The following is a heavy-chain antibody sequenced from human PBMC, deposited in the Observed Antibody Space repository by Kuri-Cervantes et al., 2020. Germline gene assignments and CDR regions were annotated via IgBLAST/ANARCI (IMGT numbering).Heavy chain of an antibody. Sequence: SETLSLTCTVSGGSISSSSYYWGWIRQPPGKGLEWIGSIYYSGSTNYNPSLKSRVTISVDTSKNQFSLKLSSVTAADTAVYYCAGTSMVRGVIRSHYYYYGMDVWGQGTTVTVSS. CDR3: AGTSMVRGVIRSHYYYYGMDV. J-gene: IGHJ6*02. CDR1: GGSISSSSYY. CDR2: IYYSGST. V-gene: IGHV4-39*07. D-gene: IGHD3-10*01.